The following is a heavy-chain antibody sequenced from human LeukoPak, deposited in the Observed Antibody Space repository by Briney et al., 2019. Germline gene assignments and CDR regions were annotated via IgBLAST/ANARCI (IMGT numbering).Heavy chain of an antibody. D-gene: IGHD6-6*01. J-gene: IGHJ3*02. CDR1: GGSISSYY. V-gene: IGHV4-59*12. Sequence: SETLSLTCTVSGGSISSYYWSWIRQPPGKGLEWIGYIFYSGSTNYNPSLESRVTMSVDTSKNQFSLKLSSVTAADTAVYYCAKVTYSMSSMSLDAFDIWGQGTMVTVSS. CDR2: IFYSGST. CDR3: AKVTYSMSSMSLDAFDI.